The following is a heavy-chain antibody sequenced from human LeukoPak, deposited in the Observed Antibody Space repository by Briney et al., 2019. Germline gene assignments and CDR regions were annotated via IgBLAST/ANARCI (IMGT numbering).Heavy chain of an antibody. Sequence: SETLSLTCAVSGGSISSSNWWSWVRQPPGKGLEWIGEIYHSGSTNYNPSLKSRVTISVDKSENQFSLKLSSVTAADTAVYYCAGTTMVRFYYYFGMDVWGQGTTVTVSS. J-gene: IGHJ6*02. CDR3: AGTTMVRFYYYFGMDV. D-gene: IGHD3-10*01. V-gene: IGHV4-4*02. CDR2: IYHSGST. CDR1: GGSISSSNW.